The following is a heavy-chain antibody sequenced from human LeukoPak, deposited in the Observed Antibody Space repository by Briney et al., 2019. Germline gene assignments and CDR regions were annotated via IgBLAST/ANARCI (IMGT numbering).Heavy chain of an antibody. CDR1: GGSISSSSYY. J-gene: IGHJ4*02. V-gene: IGHV4-39*01. CDR3: ASDRSGLSFCF. D-gene: IGHD3-22*01. CDR2: VYYSGST. Sequence: SETLSLTCTVSGGSISSSSYYWGWIRQPPGKGLEWIGSVYYSGSTYYNSSLQSRITISVDTSKNQFSLKLTSMTAADTAVYYCASDRSGLSFCFWGQGTLVTVSS.